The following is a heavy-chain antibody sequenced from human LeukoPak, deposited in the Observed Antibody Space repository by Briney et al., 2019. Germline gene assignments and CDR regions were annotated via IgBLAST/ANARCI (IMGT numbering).Heavy chain of an antibody. CDR2: IHPGDSNI. D-gene: IGHD3-22*01. V-gene: IGHV5-51*01. J-gene: IGHJ4*02. CDR3: ASLTYYDPTHYFDY. Sequence: GESLKISCQCSGYSSPRDWIAWVRQPPGKGLEWMGIIHPGDSNIVYSPFLQAQVTISADRSISTTYLQWDSLKASDTAMYYCASLTYYDPTHYFDYWGQGTLVSVSS. CDR1: GYSSPRDW.